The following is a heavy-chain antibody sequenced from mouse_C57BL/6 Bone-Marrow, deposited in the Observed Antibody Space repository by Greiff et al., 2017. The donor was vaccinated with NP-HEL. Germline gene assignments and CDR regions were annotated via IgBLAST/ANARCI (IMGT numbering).Heavy chain of an antibody. D-gene: IGHD1-1*01. CDR2: IDPENGDT. Sequence: EVQLQQSGAELVRPGASVKLSCTASGFNIKDDYMHWVKQRPEQGLEWIGWIDPENGDTEYASKFQGQATITADTSSNTAYLQLSSLTSEDTAVYYCTTNDGSSYDFDYWGQGTTLTVSS. CDR3: TTNDGSSYDFDY. J-gene: IGHJ2*01. V-gene: IGHV14-4*01. CDR1: GFNIKDDY.